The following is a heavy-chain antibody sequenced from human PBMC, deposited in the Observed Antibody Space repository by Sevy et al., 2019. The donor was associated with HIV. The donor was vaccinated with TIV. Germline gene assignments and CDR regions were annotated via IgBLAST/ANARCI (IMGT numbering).Heavy chain of an antibody. CDR1: GYTLTQFS. V-gene: IGHV1-24*01. CDR2: FDPEDDET. CDR3: AVTKDYYDSSGYPFDY. D-gene: IGHD3-22*01. Sequence: ASVKVSCKVSGYTLTQFSMHWVRQAHGKGLEWMATFDPEDDETIYAQRLQGRVTMTEDTSTDTAYMELSSLRSDDTAVYYCAVTKDYYDSSGYPFDYWGQGSLVTVSS. J-gene: IGHJ4*02.